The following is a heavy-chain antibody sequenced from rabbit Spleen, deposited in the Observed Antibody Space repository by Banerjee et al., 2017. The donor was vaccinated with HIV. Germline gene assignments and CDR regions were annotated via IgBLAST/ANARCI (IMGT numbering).Heavy chain of an antibody. CDR1: GFSFSSGYW. CDR3: ARYVNSGYPNYSNL. J-gene: IGHJ4*01. CDR2: IYTGDGST. V-gene: IGHV1S45*01. Sequence: QEQLEESGGDLVKPEGSLTLTCTASGFSFSSGYWGCWVRQAPGKGLEWIGCIYTGDGSTYYASWAKGRFTISKPSSTTVTLQMTSLTAADTATYFCARYVNSGYPNYSNLWGQGTLVTVS. D-gene: IGHD7-1*01.